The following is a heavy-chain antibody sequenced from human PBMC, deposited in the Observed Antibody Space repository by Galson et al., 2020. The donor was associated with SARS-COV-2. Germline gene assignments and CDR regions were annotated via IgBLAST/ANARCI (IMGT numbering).Heavy chain of an antibody. CDR3: ARGRDYIWGK. J-gene: IGHJ4*02. D-gene: IGHD3-16*01. CDR2: ISHSGST. CDR1: GGSISSNDW. V-gene: IGHV4-4*02. Sequence: SETLSLTCAVSGGSISSNDWWSWVRQPPGQGLEWIGEISHSGSTNYNPSLKSRGTISIDTSKNQFSLEVSSVTAAYTAVYYCARGRDYIWGKWGQGTLVTVSS.